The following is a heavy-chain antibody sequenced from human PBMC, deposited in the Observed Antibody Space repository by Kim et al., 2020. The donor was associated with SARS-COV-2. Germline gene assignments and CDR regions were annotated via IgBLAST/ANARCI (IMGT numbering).Heavy chain of an antibody. D-gene: IGHD1-20*01. J-gene: IGHJ4*02. V-gene: IGHV1-69*01. CDR3: ARVRYNWNRNDYYFDY. Sequence: QRVQGRATMTADDATRTAYMELSSLRSEDTAVYYCARVRYNWNRNDYYFDYWGQGTLVTVSS.